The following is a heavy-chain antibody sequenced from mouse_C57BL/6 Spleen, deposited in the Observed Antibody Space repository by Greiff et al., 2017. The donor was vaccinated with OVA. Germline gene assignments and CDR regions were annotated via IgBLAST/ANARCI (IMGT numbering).Heavy chain of an antibody. CDR3: ARPFITTVVARGYFDY. Sequence: EVQVVESGGDLVKPGGSLKLSCAASGFTFSSYGMSWVRQTPDKRLEWVATISSGGSYTYYPDSVKGRFTISRDNAKNTLYLQMSSLKSEDTAMYYCARPFITTVVARGYFDYWGQGTTLTVSS. V-gene: IGHV5-6*01. CDR2: ISSGGSYT. J-gene: IGHJ2*01. CDR1: GFTFSSYG. D-gene: IGHD1-1*01.